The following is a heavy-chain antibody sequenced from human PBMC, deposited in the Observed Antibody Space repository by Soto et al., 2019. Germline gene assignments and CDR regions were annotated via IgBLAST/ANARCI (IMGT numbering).Heavy chain of an antibody. V-gene: IGHV3-49*04. CDR3: TRDQAWFTYYYYYGMDV. Sequence: GGSLRLSCTASGFTFGDYAMSWVRQAPGKGLEWVCFIRSKAYGGTTEYAASVKGRFTISRDDFKSIAYLQMNSLKTEDTAVYYCTRDQAWFTYYYYYGMDVWGQGTTVTVSS. D-gene: IGHD3-10*01. CDR1: GFTFGDYA. CDR2: IRSKAYGGTT. J-gene: IGHJ6*02.